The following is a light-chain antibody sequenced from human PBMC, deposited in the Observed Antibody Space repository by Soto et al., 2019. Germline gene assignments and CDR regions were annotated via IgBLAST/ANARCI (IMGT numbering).Light chain of an antibody. CDR3: QSYDSSLSGSV. J-gene: IGLJ7*01. V-gene: IGLV1-44*01. CDR2: SNN. Sequence: QSVLTQPPSASGTPGQRVTISCSGSSSNIGSNTVNWYRQLPGTAPKLLIYSNNQRPSGVPDRFTGSKSGTSASLAISGLQSEDEADYYCQSYDSSLSGSVFGGGTQLTVL. CDR1: SSNIGSNT.